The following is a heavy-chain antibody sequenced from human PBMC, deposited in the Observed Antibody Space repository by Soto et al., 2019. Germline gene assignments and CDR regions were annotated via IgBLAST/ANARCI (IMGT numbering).Heavy chain of an antibody. Sequence: WGALGPSCAAPGFTFDYYWMHRVRQVPGKGLLWVSHIQNDASLTTYADSVKGRFIISRDNAKNTLYLQMNGLRVEDTAVYFCVRVQRGGFDLWGQGTMVTVSS. V-gene: IGHV3-74*01. CDR2: IQNDASLT. J-gene: IGHJ3*01. CDR3: VRVQRGGFDL. CDR1: GFTFDYYW. D-gene: IGHD2-15*01.